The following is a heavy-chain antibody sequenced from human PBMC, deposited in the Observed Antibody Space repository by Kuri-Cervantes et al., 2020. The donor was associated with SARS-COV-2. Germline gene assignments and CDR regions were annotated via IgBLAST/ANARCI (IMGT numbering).Heavy chain of an antibody. CDR3: ARHHKVQLELRDY. D-gene: IGHD1-7*01. J-gene: IGHJ4*02. CDR2: IYPGDSDT. V-gene: IGHV5-51*01. CDR1: GYSFTSYW. Sequence: GESLKISCKGSGYSFTSYWIGWMRQMPGKGLEWMGIIYPGDSDTRYSPSFQGQVTISADKSISTAYLQWSSLKASDTAMYYCARHHKVQLELRDYWGQGTLVTVSS.